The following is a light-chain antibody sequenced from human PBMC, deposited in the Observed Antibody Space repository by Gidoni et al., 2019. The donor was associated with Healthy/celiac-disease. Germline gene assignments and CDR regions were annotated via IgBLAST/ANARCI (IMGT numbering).Light chain of an antibody. V-gene: IGLV3-21*04. CDR3: QVWDSSSDHPV. CDR2: YDS. CDR1: NIGSKS. Sequence: SYVLTQPPSVSVAPGKTARITCGGNNIGSKSVHWSQQKPGQAHVLVIYYDSDRPSGIPERFSGSNSGNTATLTISRVEAGDEADYYCQVWDSSSDHPVFGGGTKLTVL. J-gene: IGLJ2*01.